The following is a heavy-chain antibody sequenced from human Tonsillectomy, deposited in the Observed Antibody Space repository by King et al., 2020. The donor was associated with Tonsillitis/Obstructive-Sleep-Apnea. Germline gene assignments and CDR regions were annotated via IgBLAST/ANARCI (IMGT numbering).Heavy chain of an antibody. CDR2: IHYSGST. D-gene: IGHD3-10*01. CDR3: ARGRWFGAISNWFDP. Sequence: QLQESGPGLVKPSQTLSLTYTVSGGSISSGGYYWSWIRQHPGKGLEWIGYIHYSGSTYYNPSLKSRGTISVDTSKNQFSLKLSSVTAADTADYYCARGRWFGAISNWFDPWGQGTLVTVSS. J-gene: IGHJ5*02. V-gene: IGHV4-31*03. CDR1: GGSISSGGYY.